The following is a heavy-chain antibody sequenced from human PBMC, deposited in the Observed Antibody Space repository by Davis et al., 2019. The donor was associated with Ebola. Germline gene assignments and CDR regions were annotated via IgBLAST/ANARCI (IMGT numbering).Heavy chain of an antibody. CDR1: GGTFSSYA. V-gene: IGHV1-8*02. CDR3: ARAATVITGGWFDP. CDR2: MNPNSGNT. Sequence: ASVKVSCKASGGTFSSYAISWVRQATGQGLEWMGWMNPNSGNTGYAQKFQGRITMTRNTSINTAYMELNSLRSEDTAVYYCARAATVITGGWFDPWGQGTLVTVSS. D-gene: IGHD4-17*01. J-gene: IGHJ5*02.